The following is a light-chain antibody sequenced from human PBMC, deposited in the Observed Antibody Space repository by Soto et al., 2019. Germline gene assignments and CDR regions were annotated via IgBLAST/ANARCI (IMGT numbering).Light chain of an antibody. CDR1: SSDVGGYNY. CDR3: SSNTSSDTLV. V-gene: IGLV2-14*01. J-gene: IGLJ2*01. Sequence: QSVLTQPASVSGSPGQSITISCTGTSSDVGGYNYVSWYQQQPGKAPKLMIYDVSNRPSGVSNRFSGSKSGNTASLTISGLQAEDEADYYCSSNTSSDTLVFGGGTKLTVL. CDR2: DVS.